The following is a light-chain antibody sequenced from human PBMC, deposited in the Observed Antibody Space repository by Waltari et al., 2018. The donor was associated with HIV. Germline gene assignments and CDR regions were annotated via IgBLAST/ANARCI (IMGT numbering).Light chain of an antibody. CDR1: SGSIPTNH. J-gene: IGLJ2*01. V-gene: IGLV6-57*04. Sequence: NFILTHPHSVSESPGRPVTISCTRSSGSIPTNHVRRYQQRPGSAPTTVIYEDNQRPSGVPDRFSGSIDSSSNSASLTISGLKTEDEADYYCQSYDSSIVVFGGGTKLTVL. CDR3: QSYDSSIVV. CDR2: EDN.